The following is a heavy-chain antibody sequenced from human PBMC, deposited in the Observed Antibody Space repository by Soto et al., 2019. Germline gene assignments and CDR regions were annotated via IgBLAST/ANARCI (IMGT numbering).Heavy chain of an antibody. Sequence: GGSLRLSCAASGFTFSDYYMSWIRQAPGKGLEWISYISSSGNTVYHADSVEGRFTISRDNAQNSLYLQMSNLRAEDTAVYYCARDSLVYYGSGSSVDGWGQGTLVTVSS. V-gene: IGHV3-11*01. D-gene: IGHD3-10*01. J-gene: IGHJ4*02. CDR3: ARDSLVYYGSGSSVDG. CDR2: ISSSGNTV. CDR1: GFTFSDYY.